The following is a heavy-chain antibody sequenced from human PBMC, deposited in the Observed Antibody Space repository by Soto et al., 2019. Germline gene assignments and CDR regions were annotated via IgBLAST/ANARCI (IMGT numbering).Heavy chain of an antibody. V-gene: IGHV3-15*01. CDR1: GFTFRNAW. CDR2: IKSKTDGVTT. J-gene: IGHJ3*02. D-gene: IGHD3-22*01. CDR3: TTGWGSGSFDAFDI. Sequence: PWGSLRLSWAVSGFTFRNAWMSWVRQAPWKGLEWVGRIKSKTDGVTTDYAAHVKGRFTISRDDSKNTLYLQMNSLKTEETAVYYCTTGWGSGSFDAFDIWGQGTMVTVSS.